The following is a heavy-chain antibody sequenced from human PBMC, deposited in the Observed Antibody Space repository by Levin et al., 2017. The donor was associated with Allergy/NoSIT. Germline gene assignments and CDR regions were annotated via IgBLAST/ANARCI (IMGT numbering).Heavy chain of an antibody. D-gene: IGHD2-15*01. CDR2: ISWDGSKA. Sequence: AGESLKISCVASGITFDDYTMHWVRQAPGKGLQWVSLISWDGSKALYGDSVKGRFTISRDNSENSLHLQMNSLRTEDTALYYWVRDGGYCSGGTCLGTFDIWGQGTVVTVSS. CDR1: GITFDDYT. V-gene: IGHV3-43*01. J-gene: IGHJ3*02. CDR3: VRDGGYCSGGTCLGTFDI.